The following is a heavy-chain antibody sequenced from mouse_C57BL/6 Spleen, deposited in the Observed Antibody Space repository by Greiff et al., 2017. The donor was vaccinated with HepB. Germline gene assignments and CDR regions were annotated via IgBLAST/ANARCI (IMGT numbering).Heavy chain of an antibody. CDR3: ARANYYGSSYDYYAMDY. V-gene: IGHV5-4*03. CDR1: GFTFSSYA. CDR2: ISDGGSYT. Sequence: EVNVVESGGGLVKPGGSLKLSCAASGFTFSSYAMSWVRQTPEKRLEWVATISDGGSYTYYPDNVKGRFTISRDNAKNNLYLQMSHLKSEDTAMYYCARANYYGSSYDYYAMDYWGQGTSVTVSS. J-gene: IGHJ4*01. D-gene: IGHD1-1*01.